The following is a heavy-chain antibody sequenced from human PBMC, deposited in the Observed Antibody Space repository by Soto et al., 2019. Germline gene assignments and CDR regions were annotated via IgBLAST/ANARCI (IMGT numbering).Heavy chain of an antibody. D-gene: IGHD2-15*01. J-gene: IGHJ6*02. V-gene: IGHV3-21*01. CDR2: ISSSSSYI. Sequence: GGSLRLSCAASGFTFSSYSMNWVRQAPGKGLEWVSSISSSSSYIYYADSVKGRFTISRDNAKNSLYLQMNSLRAEDTAVYYCARNGWSLYYYYYYGMDVWGQGTTVTVSS. CDR1: GFTFSSYS. CDR3: ARNGWSLYYYYYYGMDV.